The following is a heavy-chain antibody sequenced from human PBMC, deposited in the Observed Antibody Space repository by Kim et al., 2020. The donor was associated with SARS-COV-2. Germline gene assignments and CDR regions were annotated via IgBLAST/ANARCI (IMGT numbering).Heavy chain of an antibody. CDR2: VHFSGTT. CDR1: GGSISPYH. Sequence: SETLSHTCTVSGGSISPYHWSWIRQSPNKGLEWIAYVHFSGTTHYNPSLTSRVTVSLGTSMNQFSLKLSSVTAADTAVYYCARTRPTVGSFYFDSWGQGAMVTVSS. CDR3: ARTRPTVGSFYFDS. J-gene: IGHJ4*02. V-gene: IGHV4-59*01. D-gene: IGHD3-10*01.